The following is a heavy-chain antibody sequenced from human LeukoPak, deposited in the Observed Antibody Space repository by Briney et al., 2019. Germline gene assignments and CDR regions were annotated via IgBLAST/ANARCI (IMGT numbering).Heavy chain of an antibody. Sequence: GGSLRLSCVASGFTFNAYSMNWARQAPGKGLEWISYIRSRDGIVSYADSVEGRFTISTDTAKSSLFLQMNGLSADDTAVYYCVRDYVYAFDIWGQGTMVTVSS. CDR1: GFTFNAYS. J-gene: IGHJ3*02. CDR2: IRSRDGIV. D-gene: IGHD3-16*01. V-gene: IGHV3-48*01. CDR3: VRDYVYAFDI.